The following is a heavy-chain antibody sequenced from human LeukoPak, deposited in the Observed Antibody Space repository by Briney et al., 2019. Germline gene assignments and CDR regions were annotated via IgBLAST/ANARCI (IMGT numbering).Heavy chain of an antibody. D-gene: IGHD6-13*01. V-gene: IGHV1-46*01. Sequence: GASVTVSCKASGYTFTSYYMHWVRQAPGQGLEWMGIINPSGGSTSYAQKFQGRVTMTRDTSTSTVYMELSSLRSEDTAVYYCARDRGRSWYPYYYYYYGMDVWGQGTTVTVSS. CDR2: INPSGGST. CDR1: GYTFTSYY. CDR3: ARDRGRSWYPYYYYYYGMDV. J-gene: IGHJ6*02.